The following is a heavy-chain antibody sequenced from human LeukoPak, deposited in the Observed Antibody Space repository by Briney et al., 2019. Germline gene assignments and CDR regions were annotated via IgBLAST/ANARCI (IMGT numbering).Heavy chain of an antibody. Sequence: ASVKVSCKVSGYTLTELSMHWVRQAPGKGLEWMGGFDPEDVETIYAQKFQGRVTMTEDTSTDTAYMELSSLRSEDTAVYYCATAIYCSGGSRYPDYYYYGMDVWGQGTTVTVSS. J-gene: IGHJ6*02. CDR3: ATAIYCSGGSRYPDYYYYGMDV. CDR1: GYTLTELS. CDR2: FDPEDVET. V-gene: IGHV1-24*01. D-gene: IGHD2-15*01.